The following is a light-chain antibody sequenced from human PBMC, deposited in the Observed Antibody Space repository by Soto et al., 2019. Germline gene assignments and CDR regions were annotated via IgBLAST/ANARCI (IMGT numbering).Light chain of an antibody. CDR1: QSVSNKY. CDR3: QKYGSSPPYT. V-gene: IGKV3-20*01. Sequence: EVVLTQSPGTLSLSPGERATLSCRASQSVSNKYLAWYQQKPGQAPRLLIFGSSARATGIPDRFSGSGSGTDFTITISRLEPEAFAVYYCQKYGSSPPYTFGQGTKLEIK. CDR2: GSS. J-gene: IGKJ2*01.